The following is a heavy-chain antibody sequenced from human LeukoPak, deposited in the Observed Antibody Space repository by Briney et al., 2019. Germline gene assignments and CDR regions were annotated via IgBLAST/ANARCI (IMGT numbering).Heavy chain of an antibody. J-gene: IGHJ4*02. Sequence: ASVKVSCKASGYAFTGYYLHWVRQAPGQGLEWMGWINPDSGGTNYAQKFQGRVTMTRDTSISTAYLDLSRLRSDDTAVYYCARDRGDGYNAYYFDYWGQGTLVTVSS. V-gene: IGHV1-2*02. CDR2: INPDSGGT. CDR1: GYAFTGYY. D-gene: IGHD5-24*01. CDR3: ARDRGDGYNAYYFDY.